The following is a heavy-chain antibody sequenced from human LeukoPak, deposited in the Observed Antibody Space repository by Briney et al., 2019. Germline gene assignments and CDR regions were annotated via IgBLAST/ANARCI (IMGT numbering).Heavy chain of an antibody. D-gene: IGHD6-13*01. CDR2: IWYDGSNK. CDR1: GFTFSSYG. J-gene: IGHJ6*04. CDR3: ARDPSQLLEDGMDV. Sequence: GGSLRLSCAASGFTFSSYGMHWVRQAPGKGLEWVAVIWYDGSNKYYADSVKGRFIISRDNSKNTLYLQMNSLRAEDTAVYYCARDPSQLLEDGMDVWGKGTTVTVSS. V-gene: IGHV3-33*01.